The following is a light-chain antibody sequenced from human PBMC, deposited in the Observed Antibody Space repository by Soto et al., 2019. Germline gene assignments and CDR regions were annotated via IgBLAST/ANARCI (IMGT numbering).Light chain of an antibody. CDR2: DDN. CDR3: GSWDSSLSAYV. Sequence: QSVRTQPPSVSAAPGQRVTISCSGSSSNIGGNSVSWYQQLPGTAPKLLIYDDNKRPSGIPDRFSGSKSGTSATLGITGFQTGDEADYYCGSWDSSLSAYVFGTGTKV. V-gene: IGLV1-51*01. J-gene: IGLJ1*01. CDR1: SSNIGGNS.